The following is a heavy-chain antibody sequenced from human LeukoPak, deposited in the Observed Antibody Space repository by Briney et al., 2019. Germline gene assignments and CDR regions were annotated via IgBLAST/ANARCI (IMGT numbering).Heavy chain of an antibody. Sequence: GGSLRLSCAASGFTFSSDWMHWVRQAPGKGLVWVSRINSDGRSTSYADSVKGRFTISRDNAKNSLFLQMNSLRAENTAVYYCARVGCRGGSCSSRGDYYGIDVWGQGTTLTVSS. D-gene: IGHD2-15*01. CDR1: GFTFSSDW. V-gene: IGHV3-74*01. CDR3: ARVGCRGGSCSSRGDYYGIDV. CDR2: INSDGRST. J-gene: IGHJ6*02.